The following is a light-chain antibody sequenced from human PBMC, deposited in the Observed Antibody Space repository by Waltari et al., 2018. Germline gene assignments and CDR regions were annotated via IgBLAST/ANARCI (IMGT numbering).Light chain of an antibody. Sequence: DIQMTQSPSSLSASVGDRVTITCQASQDINNSLNLYHQKPGKAPKLLIYYASNLETGVPSRFSGSGSGTTFTFTISSLQPEDIATYYCQQFHSLLTFGGGTKVEIK. V-gene: IGKV1-33*01. CDR2: YAS. CDR3: QQFHSLLT. J-gene: IGKJ4*01. CDR1: QDINNS.